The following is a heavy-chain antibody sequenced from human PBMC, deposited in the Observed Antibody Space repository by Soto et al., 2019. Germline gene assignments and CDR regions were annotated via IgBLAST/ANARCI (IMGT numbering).Heavy chain of an antibody. V-gene: IGHV3-49*04. J-gene: IGHJ4*02. Sequence: GGSLRLSCTGSGFNFANYALTWVRQAPGKGLEWVGFIRGETNGGTADYAASLKGRITISRDDSKSIAYLEINGLQTEDTAVYYCTRYYYESSGYYVYWGQGTLVTVSS. CDR3: TRYYYESSGYYVY. D-gene: IGHD3-22*01. CDR1: GFNFANYA. CDR2: IRGETNGGTA.